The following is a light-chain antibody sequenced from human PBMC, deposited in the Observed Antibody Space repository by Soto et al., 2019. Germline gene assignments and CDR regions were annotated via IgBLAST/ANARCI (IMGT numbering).Light chain of an antibody. CDR3: TSWTTSTTMK. J-gene: IGLJ2*01. CDR2: DVN. CDR1: SGDVGAYNY. V-gene: IGLV2-14*01. Sequence: QSVLTQPASVSGSPGQSITISCTGTSGDVGAYNYVSWYQQHPGKAPKLMIYDVNIRPSGVSNRFSGSKSGNTASLTISGLQAEDEADYYCTSWTTSTTMKFGGGTKVTVL.